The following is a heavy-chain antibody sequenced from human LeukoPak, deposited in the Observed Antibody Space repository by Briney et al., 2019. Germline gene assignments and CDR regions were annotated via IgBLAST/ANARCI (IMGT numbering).Heavy chain of an antibody. Sequence: SETLSLTCTVSDGSIRSYYWSWIRQPPGKGLEWIGYIYFSGITNYNPSLRSRVTISIDTSKNQFSLKLSSVTAADTAVYYCARIMLSWMEFDCWGQGTLVTVSS. J-gene: IGHJ4*02. CDR3: ARIMLSWMEFDC. V-gene: IGHV4-59*12. D-gene: IGHD5-12*01. CDR2: IYFSGIT. CDR1: DGSIRSYY.